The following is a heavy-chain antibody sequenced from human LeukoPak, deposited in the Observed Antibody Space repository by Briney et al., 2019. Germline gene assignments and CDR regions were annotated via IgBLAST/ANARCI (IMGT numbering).Heavy chain of an antibody. CDR1: GFTFSPYY. Sequence: GGSLRLSCAASGFTFSPYYMSWVRQAPGKGLEWVASVKKDGSEKYYVDSVKGRFTISIDNAKRSLYLQMYSLRAEDTAVYYCARVALGSYNWFDPWGQGTLVTVSS. CDR3: ARVALGSYNWFDP. J-gene: IGHJ5*02. V-gene: IGHV3-7*01. D-gene: IGHD3-10*01. CDR2: VKKDGSEK.